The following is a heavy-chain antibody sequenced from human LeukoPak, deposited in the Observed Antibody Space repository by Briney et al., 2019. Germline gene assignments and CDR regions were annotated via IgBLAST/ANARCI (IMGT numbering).Heavy chain of an antibody. CDR1: GFTFSSYS. Sequence: GGSLRLSCAASGFTFSSYSMNWVRQAPGKGLEWVSPISSSSSYIYYADSVKGRFTISRDNAKNSLYLQMNSLRAEDTAVYYCARPVSSGWAYYFDYWGQGTLVTVSS. CDR2: ISSSSSYI. D-gene: IGHD6-19*01. CDR3: ARPVSSGWAYYFDY. V-gene: IGHV3-21*01. J-gene: IGHJ4*02.